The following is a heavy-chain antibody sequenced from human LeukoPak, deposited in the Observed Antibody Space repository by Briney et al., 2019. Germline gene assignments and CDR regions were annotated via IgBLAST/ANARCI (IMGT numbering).Heavy chain of an antibody. CDR1: GLTFSNFP. CDR3: AREAIGTTKSDDAFDI. CDR2: ISYDGNTK. V-gene: IGHV3-30*09. Sequence: GGSLRLSCAATGLTFSNFPMHWVRQAPGKGLDWVAVISYDGNTKYHADSVKGRFAITRDNSKNTLFLQMNSLRGEDTAVYYCAREAIGTTKSDDAFDIWGQGTMVTVSS. J-gene: IGHJ3*02. D-gene: IGHD1-1*01.